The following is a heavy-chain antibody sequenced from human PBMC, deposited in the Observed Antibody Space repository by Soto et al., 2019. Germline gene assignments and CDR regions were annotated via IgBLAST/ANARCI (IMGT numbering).Heavy chain of an antibody. D-gene: IGHD1-20*01. V-gene: IGHV4-31*03. CDR2: IYYSGST. Sequence: PSETLSLTCTVSGGSISSGGYYWSWIRQHPGKGLEWVGYIYYSGSTYYNPSLKSRVTISVDTSKNQFSLKLSSVTAADTAVYYCARVAGITGIGPYLDYWGQGTLVTVSS. J-gene: IGHJ4*02. CDR3: ARVAGITGIGPYLDY. CDR1: GGSISSGGYY.